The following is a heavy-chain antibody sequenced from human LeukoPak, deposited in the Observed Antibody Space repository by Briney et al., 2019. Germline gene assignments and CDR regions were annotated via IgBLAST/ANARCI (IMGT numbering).Heavy chain of an antibody. CDR2: IDISGSNA. Sequence: PGGSLRLSCAASGFTFSSHAMSWVRQAPGRGLGWVSSIDISGSNAYYADSVKGRFTISRDNSRNTLYLQMDSLRAEDSAMYYCAKELRPNDYWGQGTLVTVSS. J-gene: IGHJ4*02. CDR3: AKELRPNDY. V-gene: IGHV3-23*01. D-gene: IGHD4-17*01. CDR1: GFTFSSHA.